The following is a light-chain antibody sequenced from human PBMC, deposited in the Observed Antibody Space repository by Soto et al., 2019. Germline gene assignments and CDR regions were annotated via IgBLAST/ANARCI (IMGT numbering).Light chain of an antibody. V-gene: IGKV3-20*01. CDR2: GAS. CDR3: QRYGNSPPMYT. CDR1: QGVSSTY. Sequence: EIVLTQSPGTLSLSPGERATLSCRASQGVSSTYLAWYQQRLGQAPRLLIFGASSRATGIPDRFSGSGSGTDFTLSISRLEPEDFAVYYCQRYGNSPPMYTVGQGTKVEIK. J-gene: IGKJ2*01.